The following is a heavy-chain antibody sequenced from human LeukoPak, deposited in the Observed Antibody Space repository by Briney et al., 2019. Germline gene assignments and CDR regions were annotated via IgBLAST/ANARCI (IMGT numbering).Heavy chain of an antibody. Sequence: GASVKVSCTASRGTFSSYAISWVRQAPGQGLEWIGGIIPIFGTANYAQKFQGRVTITADESTSTAYMELSSLRSEDTAVYYCAREPGDPRRGYYDSSGYNHWGQGTLVTVSS. CDR2: IIPIFGTA. CDR1: RGTFSSYA. J-gene: IGHJ5*02. D-gene: IGHD3-22*01. V-gene: IGHV1-69*01. CDR3: AREPGDPRRGYYDSSGYNH.